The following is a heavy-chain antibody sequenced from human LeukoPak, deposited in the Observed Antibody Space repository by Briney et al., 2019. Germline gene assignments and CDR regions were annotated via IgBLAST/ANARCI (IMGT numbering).Heavy chain of an antibody. J-gene: IGHJ4*02. CDR1: GFTFDDYG. D-gene: IGHD3-9*01. V-gene: IGHV3-20*01. Sequence: GGSLRLSCAASGFTFDDYGMSWVRQAPGKGLEWVSGINWNGGSTGYADSVKGRFTISRDNAKNSLYLQMNSLRAEDTALYHCARGDLRYFDWLLSIYYFDYWGQGTLVTVSS. CDR2: INWNGGST. CDR3: ARGDLRYFDWLLSIYYFDY.